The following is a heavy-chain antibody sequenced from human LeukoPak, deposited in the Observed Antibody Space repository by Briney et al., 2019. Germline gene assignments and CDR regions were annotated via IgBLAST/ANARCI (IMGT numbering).Heavy chain of an antibody. J-gene: IGHJ4*02. CDR3: AKYRGFGDSYDS. Sequence: GGSLRLSCAASGFPFTIYAMSWVRQAPGKGLEWVSSIGGSSTYYADFVKGRFTISRDTSKNTMYLQMYSLRADDTAIYYCAKYRGFGDSYDSWGQGTLVTVSS. V-gene: IGHV3-23*01. D-gene: IGHD3-10*01. CDR2: IGGSST. CDR1: GFPFTIYA.